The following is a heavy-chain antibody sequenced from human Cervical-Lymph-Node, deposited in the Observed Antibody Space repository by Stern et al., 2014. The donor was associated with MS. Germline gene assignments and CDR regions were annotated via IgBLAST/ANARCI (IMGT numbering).Heavy chain of an antibody. CDR2: IHTVGTT. CDR1: GFPVGASY. D-gene: IGHD6-6*01. Sequence: EVQLVESGGGLVQPGGSLRLSCEASGFPVGASYMNWVRQAPGQGLEWVSRIHTVGTTRYADSVKGRFTISRANAKNALYLQMDRLTVEDTAVYYCAREIAGRRFEDWGRGTLVAVSP. J-gene: IGHJ4*02. CDR3: AREIAGRRFED. V-gene: IGHV3-66*01.